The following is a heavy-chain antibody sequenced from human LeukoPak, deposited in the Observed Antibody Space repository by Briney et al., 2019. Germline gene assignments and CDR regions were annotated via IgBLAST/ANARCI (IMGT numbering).Heavy chain of an antibody. CDR2: INHSGST. J-gene: IGHJ4*02. CDR1: GGSFSDYY. Sequence: PSETLSLTCAVYGGSFSDYYWSWIRQPPGKGLEWIGEINHSGSTKYNPSLKSRVTISVDTSKNQFSLKLSSVTAADTAVYYCASGWSANYFEYWGQGVLVTVS. V-gene: IGHV4-34*01. CDR3: ASGWSANYFEY.